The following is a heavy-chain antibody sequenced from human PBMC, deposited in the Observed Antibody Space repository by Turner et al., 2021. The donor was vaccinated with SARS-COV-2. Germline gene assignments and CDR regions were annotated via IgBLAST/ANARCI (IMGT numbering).Heavy chain of an antibody. CDR2: FDPEDSET. CDR1: GYTLTALS. V-gene: IGHV1-24*01. CDR3: ATGYQLRVNWFDP. Sequence: QVQLVQSGAEVKKPGASVKVSCKISGYTLTALSMYWVRQAPGKGLEWMGGFDPEDSETIYAQNFQGRVTMTEDTSTDTAYMELSSLRSEDTAVYFCATGYQLRVNWFDPWGQGTLVTVSS. J-gene: IGHJ5*02. D-gene: IGHD2-2*01.